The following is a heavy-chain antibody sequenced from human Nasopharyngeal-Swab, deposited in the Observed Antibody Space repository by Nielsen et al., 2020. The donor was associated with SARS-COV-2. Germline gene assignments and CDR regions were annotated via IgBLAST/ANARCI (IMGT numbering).Heavy chain of an antibody. CDR3: ARVYGSGKGWYYFDY. J-gene: IGHJ4*02. D-gene: IGHD3-10*01. CDR1: GGSFSGYY. V-gene: IGHV4-34*01. CDR2: INHSGST. Sequence: SETLSLTCAVYGGSFSGYYWSWIRQPPGKGLEWIGEINHSGSTNYNPSLKSRVTISVDTSKNQFSLKLSSVTAADTAVYYCARVYGSGKGWYYFDYWGQGTLVTVS.